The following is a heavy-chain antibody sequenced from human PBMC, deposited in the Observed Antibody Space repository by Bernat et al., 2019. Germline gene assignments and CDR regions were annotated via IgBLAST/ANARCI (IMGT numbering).Heavy chain of an antibody. CDR2: ISGDGGST. CDR1: GFTFDDYA. CDR3: ATDNDIVVVVAALGGLDY. Sequence: EVQLVESGGGVVQPGGSLRLSCAASGFTFDDYAMHWVRQAPGKGLEWVSLISGDGGSTYYADSVKGRFTISRDNRKNSLYLQMNSLRTEDTALYYCATDNDIVVVVAALGGLDYWGQGTLVTASS. D-gene: IGHD2-15*01. J-gene: IGHJ4*02. V-gene: IGHV3-43*02.